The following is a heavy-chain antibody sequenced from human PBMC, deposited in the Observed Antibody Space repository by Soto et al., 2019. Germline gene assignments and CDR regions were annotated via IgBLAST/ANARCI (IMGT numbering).Heavy chain of an antibody. CDR2: TIPIFGTA. V-gene: IGHV1-69*06. J-gene: IGHJ6*02. CDR1: GGTFSSYA. D-gene: IGHD3-10*01. CDR3: ARSVLKTQYYYYYYGMDV. Sequence: SVKVSCKASGGTFSSYAISWVRQAPGQGLEWMGGTIPIFGTANYAQKFQGRVTITADKSTSTAYMELSSLRSEDTAVYYCARSVLKTQYYYYYYGMDVWGQGTTVTVSS.